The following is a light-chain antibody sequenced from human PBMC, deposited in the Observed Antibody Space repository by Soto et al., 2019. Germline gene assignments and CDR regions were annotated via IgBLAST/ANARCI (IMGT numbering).Light chain of an antibody. J-gene: IGLJ1*01. CDR2: ETT. CDR1: TGAFTSGHY. V-gene: IGLV7-46*01. CDR3: LLSFNDPYV. Sequence: QAVLPQEPSLTVSQGGTVTLTCGSRTGAFTSGHYPYWFQQKPGQALKTPIYETTNRHSLRPARFSGSLLGGKAALTLSGAQPEDEDEYYCLLSFNDPYVFGPGTKVTVL.